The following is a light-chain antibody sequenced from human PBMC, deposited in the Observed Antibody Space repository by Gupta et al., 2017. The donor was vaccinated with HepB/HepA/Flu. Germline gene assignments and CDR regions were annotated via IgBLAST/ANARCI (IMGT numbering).Light chain of an antibody. CDR2: DAS. Sequence: EIVLTQSPATMSLSPGERATLSCRASQSVSNSLAWYQHKPGQAPRLLIFDASNRATGIPARFSGSGSGTDFTLTISSLEPEDFAVYYCQQRGNWPLTFGGGTKVEIK. J-gene: IGKJ4*01. CDR3: QQRGNWPLT. CDR1: QSVSNS. V-gene: IGKV3-11*01.